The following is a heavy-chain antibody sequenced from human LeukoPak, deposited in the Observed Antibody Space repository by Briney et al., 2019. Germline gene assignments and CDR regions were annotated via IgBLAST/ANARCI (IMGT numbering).Heavy chain of an antibody. CDR2: IKQDGSEK. CDR3: ARYHGGGWDV. J-gene: IGHJ6*02. D-gene: IGHD4-23*01. CDR1: GFSISNYW. V-gene: IGHV3-7*01. Sequence: PGGSLRLSCAASGFSISNYWMSWVRQAPGKGLEWVANIKQDGSEKYYVDSVKGRFTISRDNAKNSLYLQMNNLRAEDTAVYYCARYHGGGWDVWGQGTTVIVSS.